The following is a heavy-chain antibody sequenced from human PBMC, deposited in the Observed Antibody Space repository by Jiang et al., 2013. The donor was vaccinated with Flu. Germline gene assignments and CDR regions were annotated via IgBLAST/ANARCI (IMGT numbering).Heavy chain of an antibody. CDR3: TTDYVWGSYRRVDY. CDR2: DGGTT. V-gene: IGHV3-15*01. D-gene: IGHD3-16*02. J-gene: IGHJ4*02. Sequence: DGGTTDYAAPVKGRFTISRDDSKNTLYLQMNSLKTEDTAVYYCTTDYVWGSYRRVDYWGQGTLVTVSS.